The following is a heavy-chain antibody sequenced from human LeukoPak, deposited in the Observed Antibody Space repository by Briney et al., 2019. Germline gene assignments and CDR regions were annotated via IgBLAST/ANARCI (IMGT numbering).Heavy chain of an antibody. CDR1: GFTFSSYT. Sequence: GSLRLSCAASGFTFSSYTMNWARQAPGKGLEWVSYISSSSSTIYYADSVKGRFTISRDNAKNSLYLQMNSLRAEDTAVYYCARTLGYSSSWYPFDFWGQGTLVTVSS. CDR2: ISSSSSTI. D-gene: IGHD6-13*01. CDR3: ARTLGYSSSWYPFDF. V-gene: IGHV3-48*01. J-gene: IGHJ4*02.